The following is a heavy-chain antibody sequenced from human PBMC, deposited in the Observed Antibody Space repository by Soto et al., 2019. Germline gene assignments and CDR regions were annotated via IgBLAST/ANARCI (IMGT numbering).Heavy chain of an antibody. V-gene: IGHV4-39*01. Sequence: PSETLSLTCTVSGGSISSSSYYWGWIRQPPGKGLEWIGSIYYSGSTYYNPSLKSRVTISVDMSKNQFSLKLSSVTAADTAVYYCARRSRMLADWLDYWGQGTLVTVSS. CDR3: ARRSRMLADWLDY. CDR2: IYYSGST. D-gene: IGHD2-8*01. CDR1: GGSISSSSYY. J-gene: IGHJ4*02.